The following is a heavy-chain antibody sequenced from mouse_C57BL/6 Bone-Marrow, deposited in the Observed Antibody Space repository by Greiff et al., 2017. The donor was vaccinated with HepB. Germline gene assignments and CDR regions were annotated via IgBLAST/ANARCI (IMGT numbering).Heavy chain of an antibody. Sequence: QVQLQQPGAELVRPGSSVKLSCKASGYTFTSYWMDWVKQRPGQGLEWIGNIYPSDSETHYNQKFKDKAPLTVDKSSSTAYMQLSSLTSEDSAVYYCARRGISYYYAMDYWGQGTSVTVSS. CDR1: GYTFTSYW. J-gene: IGHJ4*01. D-gene: IGHD1-1*01. V-gene: IGHV1-61*01. CDR3: ARRGISYYYAMDY. CDR2: IYPSDSET.